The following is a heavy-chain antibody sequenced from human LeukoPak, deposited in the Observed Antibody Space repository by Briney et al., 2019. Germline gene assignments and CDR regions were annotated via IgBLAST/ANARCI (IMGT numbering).Heavy chain of an antibody. CDR1: GFTFSSYS. J-gene: IGHJ5*02. V-gene: IGHV3-21*01. CDR3: ARDSYGDDQNWFDP. D-gene: IGHD4-17*01. Sequence: PGGSLRLSCAASGFTFSSYSMNWVRQAPGKGLEWVSSIGSSSSYIYYADSVKGRFTISRDNAKNSLYLQMNSLRAEDTAVYYCARDSYGDDQNWFDPWGQGTLVTVSS. CDR2: IGSSSSYI.